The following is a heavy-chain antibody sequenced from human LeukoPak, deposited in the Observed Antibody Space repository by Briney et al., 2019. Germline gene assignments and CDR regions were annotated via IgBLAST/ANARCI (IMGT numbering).Heavy chain of an antibody. D-gene: IGHD1-26*01. J-gene: IGHJ3*02. Sequence: PSETLSLTCTVSGGSINRYYWSWIRQPPGKELEFLGYIYYSGSTDYNPSLKSRVTISLDTSKNQFSLKLSSVTAADTAVYYCARGGGATEHAGAFDIWGQGTMVTVPS. CDR3: ARGGGATEHAGAFDI. V-gene: IGHV4-59*01. CDR2: IYYSGST. CDR1: GGSINRYY.